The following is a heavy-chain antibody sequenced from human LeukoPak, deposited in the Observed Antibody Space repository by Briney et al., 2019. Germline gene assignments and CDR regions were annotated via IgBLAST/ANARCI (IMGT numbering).Heavy chain of an antibody. Sequence: ASVRVSCKASGYTFTGYYMHWVRQAPGQGLEWMGWINPNSGGTNYAQKFQGRVTMTRDMSTSTVYMELSSLRSEDTAVYYCAREGGVSGSGWYFYWGQGTLVTVSS. CDR1: GYTFTGYY. D-gene: IGHD6-19*01. J-gene: IGHJ4*02. CDR2: INPNSGGT. V-gene: IGHV1-2*02. CDR3: AREGGVSGSGWYFY.